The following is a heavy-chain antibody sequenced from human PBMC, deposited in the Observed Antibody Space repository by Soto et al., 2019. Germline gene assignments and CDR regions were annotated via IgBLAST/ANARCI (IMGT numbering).Heavy chain of an antibody. V-gene: IGHV2-5*01. J-gene: IGHJ5*02. CDR2: IYWNDDK. Sequence: CCAPVTNPTQTLTLPWILSGFLGRTSGGGVAGVRRPQGKALEWLGFIYWNDDKRYSPSLKSRLTITKDTSKNQVVLTMTNMDPVDTATYYCAKSGSSGWYGWFGPWGQGTLVTVSS. CDR1: GFLGRTSGGG. D-gene: IGHD6-19*01. CDR3: AKSGSSGWYGWFGP.